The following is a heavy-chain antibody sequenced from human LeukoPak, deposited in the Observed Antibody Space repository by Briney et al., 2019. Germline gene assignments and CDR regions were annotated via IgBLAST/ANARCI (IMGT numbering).Heavy chain of an antibody. CDR3: ARDRVSASVVITRIDY. Sequence: ASVKVSCKASGGTFSSYAISWVRQAPGQGLEWMGWISAYNGNTNYAQKLQGRVTMTTDTSTSTAYMELRSLRSDDTAVYYCARDRVSASVVITRIDYWGQGTLVTVSS. D-gene: IGHD3-22*01. CDR2: ISAYNGNT. J-gene: IGHJ4*02. V-gene: IGHV1-18*01. CDR1: GGTFSSYA.